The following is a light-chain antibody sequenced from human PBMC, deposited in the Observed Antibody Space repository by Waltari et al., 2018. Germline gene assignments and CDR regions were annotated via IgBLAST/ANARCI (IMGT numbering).Light chain of an antibody. CDR1: QSVSSY. V-gene: IGKV3-20*01. J-gene: IGKJ2*03. CDR3: QKYSKSPYS. CDR2: GAS. Sequence: VILTQSPATLSLSPGERATLSCRASQSVSSYLAWYQQKPGQAPRLLIYGASSSATGIPDRFSGSGSGTEFTLTISSLEPEDFAVYYCQKYSKSPYSFGQGTKVEIK.